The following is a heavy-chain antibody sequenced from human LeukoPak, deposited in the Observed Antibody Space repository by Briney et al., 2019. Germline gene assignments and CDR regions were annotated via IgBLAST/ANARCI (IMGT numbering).Heavy chain of an antibody. CDR2: INPNSGGT. CDR3: ARPLRKEDGYTIDY. D-gene: IGHD5-24*01. V-gene: IGHV1-2*02. Sequence: ASVKVSCKASGYTFTGYYMRWVRQAPGQGLEWMGWINPNSGGTNYAQKFQGRVTMTRDTSISTAYMELSRLRSDDTAVYYCARPLRKEDGYTIDYWGQGTLVTVSS. CDR1: GYTFTGYY. J-gene: IGHJ4*02.